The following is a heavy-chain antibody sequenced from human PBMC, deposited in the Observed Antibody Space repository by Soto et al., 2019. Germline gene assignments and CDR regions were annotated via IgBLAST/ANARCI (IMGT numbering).Heavy chain of an antibody. CDR3: TKDPCTRSSCYFDF. J-gene: IGHJ4*02. CDR1: GFTFSSHA. CDR2: ISGRDAGT. Sequence: VQLLESGGGLVQPGGSLRLSCEASGFTFSSHAMSWVRQAPGKGLEWVSAISGRDAGTFDADSVRGRFTISRDNSKNTLYLHMTSLRVEDTAIYYCTKDPCTRSSCYFDFWGQGSLVTVSS. D-gene: IGHD2-2*01. V-gene: IGHV3-23*01.